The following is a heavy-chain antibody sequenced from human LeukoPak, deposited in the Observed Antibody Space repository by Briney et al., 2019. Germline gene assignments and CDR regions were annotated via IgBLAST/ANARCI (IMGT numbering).Heavy chain of an antibody. V-gene: IGHV4-59*01. CDR1: GGSISSYY. J-gene: IGHJ4*02. D-gene: IGHD3-9*01. CDR3: ARAGPSSTLRYFDWLPEYYFDY. Sequence: SETLSLTCTVSGGSISSYYWSWIRQPPGKGLEWIGYIYYSGSTNYNPSLKSRVTLSVDTSKNQFSLKLSSVTAADTAVYYCARAGPSSTLRYFDWLPEYYFDYWGQGTLVTVSS. CDR2: IYYSGST.